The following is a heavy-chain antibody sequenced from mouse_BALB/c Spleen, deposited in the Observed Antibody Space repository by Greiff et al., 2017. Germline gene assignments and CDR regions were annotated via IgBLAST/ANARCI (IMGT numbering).Heavy chain of an antibody. V-gene: IGHV5-17*02. CDR3: ARDFHWYFDV. Sequence: DVKLVESGGGLVQPGGSRKLSCAASGFTFSSFGMHWVRQAPEKGLEWVAYISSGSSTIYYADTVKGRFTISRDNPKNTLFLQMTSLRSEDTAMYYCARDFHWYFDVWGAGTTVTVSS. J-gene: IGHJ1*01. CDR2: ISSGSSTI. CDR1: GFTFSSFG.